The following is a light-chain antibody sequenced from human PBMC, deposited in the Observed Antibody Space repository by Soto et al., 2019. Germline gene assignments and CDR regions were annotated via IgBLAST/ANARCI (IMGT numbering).Light chain of an antibody. J-gene: IGKJ1*01. V-gene: IGKV1-27*01. CDR2: AAS. CDR3: QNYLSALWT. CDR1: QCISTY. Sequence: DIQMTQSPSSLSASLGDRVTLTCRASQCISTYLAWYQQKPGKVPKLLIYAASTVQSGVPSRFSGSGSGTDFTLTISILYPEDVATYYCQNYLSALWTFGQGTKLEIK.